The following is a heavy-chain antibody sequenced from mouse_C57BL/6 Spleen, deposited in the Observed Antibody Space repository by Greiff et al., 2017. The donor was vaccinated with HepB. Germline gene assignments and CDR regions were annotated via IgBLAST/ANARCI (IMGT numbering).Heavy chain of an antibody. D-gene: IGHD4-1*02. V-gene: IGHV1-76*01. Sequence: VQLQQSGAELVRPGASVKLSCKASGSTFTDYYITWVKQRPGQGLEWIARIYPGSGNTYYNEKFKGKATLTAEKSSSTAYMQLSSLTSEDSAVYFCARAAQLGFDYWGQGTTLTVSS. CDR2: IYPGSGNT. J-gene: IGHJ2*01. CDR3: ARAAQLGFDY. CDR1: GSTFTDYY.